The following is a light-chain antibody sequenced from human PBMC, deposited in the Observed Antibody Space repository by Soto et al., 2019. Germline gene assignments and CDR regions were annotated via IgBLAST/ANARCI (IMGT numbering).Light chain of an antibody. CDR3: SSYTSSSTWV. J-gene: IGLJ3*02. Sequence: QYVLTQPASVSGSPGQSITISCTGTSSDVGAYNYVSWYQQHPGKAPKLMIYEVSNRPSGVSDRFSGSRSGNTASLTISGLQAEGESDYYCSSYTSSSTWVFGGGTKLTV. CDR1: SSDVGAYNY. V-gene: IGLV2-14*01. CDR2: EVS.